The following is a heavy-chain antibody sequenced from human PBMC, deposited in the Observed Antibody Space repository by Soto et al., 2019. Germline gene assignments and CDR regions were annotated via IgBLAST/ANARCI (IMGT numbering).Heavy chain of an antibody. CDR3: AMYSSSFLDY. CDR2: ISGDSGNT. Sequence: QVQLVQSGAEVKKPGASVKVSCKTSGYTFTSYGISWVRQAPGQGLEWMGWISGDSGNTNYAQKFQGRVTMTTDTSTSTAHLELRSLRSDATAFYYCAMYSSSFLDYWGQGTLVTVSS. CDR1: GYTFTSYG. V-gene: IGHV1-18*04. D-gene: IGHD6-6*01. J-gene: IGHJ4*02.